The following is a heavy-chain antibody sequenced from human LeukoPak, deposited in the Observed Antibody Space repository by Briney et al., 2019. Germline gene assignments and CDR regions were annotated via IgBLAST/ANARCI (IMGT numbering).Heavy chain of an antibody. CDR1: GGSFSGYY. J-gene: IGHJ6*02. CDR3: ARGMDTATNYYCYGMDV. D-gene: IGHD5-18*01. V-gene: IGHV4-34*01. CDR2: INHSGST. Sequence: SETLSLTCAVYGGSFSGYYWSWIRQPPGKGLEWIGEINHSGSTNYNPSLKSRVTISVDTSKNQFSLKLSSVTAADTAVYYCARGMDTATNYYCYGMDVWGQGTTVTVSS.